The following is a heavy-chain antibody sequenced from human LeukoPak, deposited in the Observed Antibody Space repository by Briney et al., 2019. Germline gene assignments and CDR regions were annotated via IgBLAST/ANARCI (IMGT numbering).Heavy chain of an antibody. V-gene: IGHV3-11*01. J-gene: IGHJ4*02. D-gene: IGHD3-10*01. Sequence: PGGSLRLSCADSGFTFSDYYMSWIRQAPGKGLEWVSYISSSGSTIYYADSVKGRFTISRDNAKNSLYLQMNSLRAEDTAVYYCARVRRGVTALIYYFDYWGQGTLVTVSS. CDR1: GFTFSDYY. CDR2: ISSSGSTI. CDR3: ARVRRGVTALIYYFDY.